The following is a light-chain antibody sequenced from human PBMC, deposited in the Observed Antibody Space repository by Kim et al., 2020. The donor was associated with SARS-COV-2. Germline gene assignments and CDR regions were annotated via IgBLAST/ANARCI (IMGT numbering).Light chain of an antibody. Sequence: QRVTSSCTGSSTNIGRNAVNWNQQLPGRAPKVLISKNDQRQSGVPDRFAGSKAGTSASLAIGGLQSEDEADYYCAAWDASLNVVVFGGGTQLTVL. CDR3: AAWDASLNVVV. V-gene: IGLV1-44*01. CDR2: KND. J-gene: IGLJ2*01. CDR1: STNIGRNA.